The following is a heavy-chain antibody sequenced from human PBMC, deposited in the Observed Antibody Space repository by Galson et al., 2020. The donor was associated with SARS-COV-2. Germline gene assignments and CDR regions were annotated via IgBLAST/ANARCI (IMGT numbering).Heavy chain of an antibody. Sequence: SETLSLTCTVSGGSISSSSYYWGWVRQPPGKGLEWIGEIYHSGSTNYNPSLKSRVTISVDKSKNQFSLKLSSVTAADTAVYYCARGGVVPAATPFDYWAREPWSPSPQ. CDR2: IYHSGST. CDR3: ARGGVVPAATPFDY. V-gene: IGHV4-39*07. CDR1: GGSISSSSYY. D-gene: IGHD2-2*01. J-gene: IGHJ4*02.